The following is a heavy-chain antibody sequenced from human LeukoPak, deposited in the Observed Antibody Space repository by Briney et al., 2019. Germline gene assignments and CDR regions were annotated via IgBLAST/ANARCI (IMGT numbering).Heavy chain of an antibody. CDR2: ISSTSSYI. J-gene: IGHJ4*02. Sequence: GGSLRLSCAASGFTFSSYSMNWVRQAPGKGPEWVSSISSTSSYIYYADSVKGRFTISRDNAKNSLYLQMNSLRAEDTAVYYCARANPSGTAFDYWGQGTLVTVSS. V-gene: IGHV3-21*01. CDR1: GFTFSSYS. CDR3: ARANPSGTAFDY.